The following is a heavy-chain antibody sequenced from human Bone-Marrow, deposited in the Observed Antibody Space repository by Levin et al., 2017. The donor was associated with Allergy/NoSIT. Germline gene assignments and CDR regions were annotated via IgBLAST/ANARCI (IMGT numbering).Heavy chain of an antibody. J-gene: IGHJ4*02. D-gene: IGHD6-13*01. Sequence: GGSLRLSCAASGFTFSSYAMHWVRQAPGKGLEWVAVISYDGSNKYYADSVKGRFTISRDNSKNTLYLQMNSLRAEDTAVYYCARSVVRGPAAAAPGYFDYWGQGTLVTVSS. V-gene: IGHV3-30-3*01. CDR3: ARSVVRGPAAAAPGYFDY. CDR1: GFTFSSYA. CDR2: ISYDGSNK.